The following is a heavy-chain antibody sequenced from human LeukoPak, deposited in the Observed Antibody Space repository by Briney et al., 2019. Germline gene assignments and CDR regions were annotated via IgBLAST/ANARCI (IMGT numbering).Heavy chain of an antibody. J-gene: IGHJ4*02. Sequence: KSSQTLSLTCAVSGGSISSGGYSWSWIRQPPGKGLEWIGYIYHSGSTYYNPSLKSRVTISVDRSKNQFSLKLSSVTAADTAVYYCARETLAPDGYGPLYYFDYWGQGTLVTVSS. CDR1: GGSISSGGYS. CDR2: IYHSGST. V-gene: IGHV4-30-2*01. CDR3: ARETLAPDGYGPLYYFDY. D-gene: IGHD5-24*01.